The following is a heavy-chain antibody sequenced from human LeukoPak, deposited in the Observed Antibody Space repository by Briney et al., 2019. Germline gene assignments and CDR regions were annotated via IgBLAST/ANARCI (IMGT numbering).Heavy chain of an antibody. D-gene: IGHD2-15*01. Sequence: ASVKVSCKASGYTFTSYGISWVRQAPGQGLEWMGIIYPGDSDTTYSPSFQGQVTISADKSISTAYLQWSSLKASDTAMYYCARVCSYCSGDTYYFDYWGQGTLVTVSS. CDR1: GYTFTSYG. CDR2: IYPGDSDT. V-gene: IGHV5-51*01. J-gene: IGHJ4*02. CDR3: ARVCSYCSGDTYYFDY.